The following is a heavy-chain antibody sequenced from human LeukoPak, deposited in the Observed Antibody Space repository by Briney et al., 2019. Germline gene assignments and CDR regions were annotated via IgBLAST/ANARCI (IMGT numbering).Heavy chain of an antibody. V-gene: IGHV3-33*01. CDR2: IWYDGSNK. CDR1: GFTFSSYG. D-gene: IGHD1-1*01. Sequence: GGSLRLSCAASGFTFSSYGMHWVRQAPGKGLEWVAVIWYDGSNKYYADSVKGRFTISRDNSKNTLYLQMSSLRAEDTALYYCARYDNGKDYFDYWGQGTLVTVSS. CDR3: ARYDNGKDYFDY. J-gene: IGHJ4*02.